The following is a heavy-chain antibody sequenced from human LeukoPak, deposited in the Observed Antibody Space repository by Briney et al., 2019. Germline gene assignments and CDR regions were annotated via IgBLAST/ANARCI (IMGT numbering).Heavy chain of an antibody. CDR1: GGSISSGGYS. CDR2: IYYSGST. V-gene: IGHV4-31*03. D-gene: IGHD2-15*01. CDR3: ARGIVVVVAATQHDAFDI. J-gene: IGHJ3*02. Sequence: SETLSLTCTVSGGSISSGGYSWSWIRQHPGKGLEWIGYIYYSGSTYYNPSLKSRVTISVDTSKNQFSLKLSSVTAADTAVYYCARGIVVVVAATQHDAFDIWGQGTMVTVSS.